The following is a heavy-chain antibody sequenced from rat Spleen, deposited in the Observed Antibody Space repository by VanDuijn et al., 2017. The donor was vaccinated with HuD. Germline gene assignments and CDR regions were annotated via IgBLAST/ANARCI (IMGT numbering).Heavy chain of an antibody. CDR2: IWGDGST. CDR1: GFSLTSYG. J-gene: IGHJ4*01. D-gene: IGHD4-1*01. CDR3: AREASGHYVMDA. Sequence: QVQLKESGPGLVQPSQTLSLTCTVSGFSLTSYGVSWVRQPPGKGLEWMGGIWGDGSTNYNSALKSRLSISKDTSKSQVFLKMNSLQTEDTATYYCAREASGHYVMDAWGQGASVTVSS. V-gene: IGHV2-4*01.